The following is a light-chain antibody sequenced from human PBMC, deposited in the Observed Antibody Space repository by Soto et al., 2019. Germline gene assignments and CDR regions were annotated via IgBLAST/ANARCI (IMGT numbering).Light chain of an antibody. CDR1: SSDVGAYNY. CDR3: SSYRSSTAFV. Sequence: QSALTQPASVSGSPGQSITISCTGTSSDVGAYNYVSWYQQYPGKAPKVIIFEVRKRPSGVSNRFSGSKSGDTASLTISGLQAEDEADYYCSSYRSSTAFVVGTGTKVTVL. J-gene: IGLJ1*01. V-gene: IGLV2-14*01. CDR2: EVR.